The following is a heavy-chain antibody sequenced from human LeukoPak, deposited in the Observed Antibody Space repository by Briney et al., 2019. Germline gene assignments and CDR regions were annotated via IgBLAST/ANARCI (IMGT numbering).Heavy chain of an antibody. V-gene: IGHV4-34*01. CDR2: INHSGST. CDR3: ARVTVVANWFDP. J-gene: IGHJ5*02. D-gene: IGHD4-23*01. Sequence: KPSETLSLTCAVFGGSFSGSYWSWIRQPPGKGLEWIGEINHSGSTNYNPSLKSRVTISVDTSKNQFSLKLSSVTAADTAVYYCARVTVVANWFDPWGQGTLVTVSS. CDR1: GGSFSGSY.